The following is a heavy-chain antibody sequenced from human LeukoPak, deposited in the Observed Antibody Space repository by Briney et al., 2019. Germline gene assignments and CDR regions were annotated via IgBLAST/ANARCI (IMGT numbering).Heavy chain of an antibody. V-gene: IGHV1-24*01. Sequence: GASVKVSCKASGYTLTELSMHWVRQAPGKGLEWMGGFDPEDGETIYAQKFQGRVTMTEDTSTDTAYMELSSLRSEDTAVYYCATGIRGYYGSGSYYNWFDPWGQGTLVTVCS. J-gene: IGHJ5*02. D-gene: IGHD3-10*01. CDR2: FDPEDGET. CDR1: GYTLTELS. CDR3: ATGIRGYYGSGSYYNWFDP.